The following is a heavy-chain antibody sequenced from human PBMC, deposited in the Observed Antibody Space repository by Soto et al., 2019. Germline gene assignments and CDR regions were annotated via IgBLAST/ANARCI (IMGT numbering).Heavy chain of an antibody. CDR2: INAGNGNT. Sequence: ASVKVSCKASGYTFTSYAMHWVRQAPGQRLEWMGWINAGNGNTKYSQKFQGRVTITRDTSASTAYMELSRLRSDDTAVYYCARDFHDFPPSALENPGYWGQGTLVTVSS. CDR1: GYTFTSYA. CDR3: ARDFHDFPPSALENPGY. J-gene: IGHJ4*02. D-gene: IGHD3-3*01. V-gene: IGHV1-3*01.